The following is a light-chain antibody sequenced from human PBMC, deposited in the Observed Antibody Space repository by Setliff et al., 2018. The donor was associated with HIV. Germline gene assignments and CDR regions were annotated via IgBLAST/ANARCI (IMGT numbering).Light chain of an antibody. CDR1: SSDVGGYDY. J-gene: IGLJ1*01. Sequence: LTQPASVSGSPGQSIAISCTGTSSDVGGYDYVSWFQQHPGKAPKLMIYDVSKRPSGVSNRFSGSKSDNMASLTISGLQAEDEADYFCSSYTSISTYVFGTGTKVTVL. CDR2: DVS. CDR3: SSYTSISTYV. V-gene: IGLV2-14*01.